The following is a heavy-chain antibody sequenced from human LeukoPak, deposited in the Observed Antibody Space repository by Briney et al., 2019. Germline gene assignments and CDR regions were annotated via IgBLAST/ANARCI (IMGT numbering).Heavy chain of an antibody. CDR1: GGSISSYY. CDR3: ARVLYFSSGWYQDYYYYYYMDV. D-gene: IGHD6-19*01. J-gene: IGHJ6*03. CDR2: IYTSGST. Sequence: SSETLSLTCTVSGGSISSYYWSWIRQPAGKGLEWIGRIYTSGSTNYNPSLKSRVTMSVDTSKNQFSLKLSSVTAAATAVYYCARVLYFSSGWYQDYYYYYYMDVWGKGTTVTVSS. V-gene: IGHV4-4*07.